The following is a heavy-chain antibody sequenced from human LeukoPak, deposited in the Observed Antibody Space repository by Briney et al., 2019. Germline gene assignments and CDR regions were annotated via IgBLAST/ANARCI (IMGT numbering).Heavy chain of an antibody. J-gene: IGHJ4*02. CDR1: GGTFSSYA. D-gene: IGHD5-12*01. CDR2: IIPIFGTA. Sequence: VKVSCKASGGTFSSYAISWVQQAPGQGLEWMGGIIPIFGTANYAQKFQGRVTITADESTSTAYMELSSLRSEDTAVYYCASTFDSGFRYWGQGTLVTVSS. CDR3: ASTFDSGFRY. V-gene: IGHV1-69*01.